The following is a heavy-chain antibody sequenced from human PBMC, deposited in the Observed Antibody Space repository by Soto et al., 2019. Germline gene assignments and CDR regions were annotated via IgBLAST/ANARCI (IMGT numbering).Heavy chain of an antibody. D-gene: IGHD6-6*01. CDR3: ARSHSYSSSLDY. J-gene: IGHJ4*02. CDR2: ISSSSSYT. CDR1: GFTFSDYY. Sequence: GGSLRLSCAASGFTFSDYYMSWIRQAPGKGLEWVSYISSSSSYTNYADSVKGRFTISRDNAKNSLYLQMNSLRAEDTAVYYCARSHSYSSSLDYWGQGTLVTVSS. V-gene: IGHV3-11*06.